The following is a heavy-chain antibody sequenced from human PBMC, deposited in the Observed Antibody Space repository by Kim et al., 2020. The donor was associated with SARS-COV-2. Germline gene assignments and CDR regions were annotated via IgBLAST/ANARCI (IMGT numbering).Heavy chain of an antibody. CDR1: GYTFTSYY. CDR2: INPSGGST. V-gene: IGHV1-46*01. D-gene: IGHD1-26*01. J-gene: IGHJ6*02. Sequence: ASVKVSCKASGYTFTSYYMHWVRQAPGQGLEWMGIINPSGGSTSYAQKFQGRVTMTRDTSTSTVYMELSSLRSEDTAVYYCARRRVGGSYYEYYYYYGMDVWGQGTTVTVSS. CDR3: ARRRVGGSYYEYYYYYGMDV.